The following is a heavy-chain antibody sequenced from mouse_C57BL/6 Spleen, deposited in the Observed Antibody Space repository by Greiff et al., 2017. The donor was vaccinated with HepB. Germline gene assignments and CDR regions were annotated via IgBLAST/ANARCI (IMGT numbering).Heavy chain of an antibody. CDR1: GFTFSDYY. J-gene: IGHJ2*01. Sequence: EVKLMESEGGLVQPGSSMKLSCTASGFTFSDYYMAWVRQVPEKGLEWVANINYDGSSTYYLDSLKSRFIISRDNAKNILYLQMSSLKSEDTATYYCARGNYGFDYWGQGTTLTVSS. D-gene: IGHD1-1*01. CDR3: ARGNYGFDY. CDR2: INYDGSST. V-gene: IGHV5-16*01.